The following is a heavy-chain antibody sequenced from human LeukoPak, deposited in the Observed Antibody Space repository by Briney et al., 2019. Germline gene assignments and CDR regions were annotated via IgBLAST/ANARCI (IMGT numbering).Heavy chain of an antibody. Sequence: ASVKVSCKASGYNFTSHGISWVRQAPGQGLEWMGRISPYNGNTNYAQKLQGRVTMTTDISTSTAYMELRSLRSDDTAVYYCRIAAAAHAFDIWGQGTMVTVSS. CDR3: RIAAAAHAFDI. CDR2: ISPYNGNT. J-gene: IGHJ3*02. D-gene: IGHD6-13*01. CDR1: GYNFTSHG. V-gene: IGHV1-18*01.